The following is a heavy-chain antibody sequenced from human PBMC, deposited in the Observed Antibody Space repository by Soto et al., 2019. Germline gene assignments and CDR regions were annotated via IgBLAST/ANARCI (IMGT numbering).Heavy chain of an antibody. D-gene: IGHD2-21*01. CDR3: ERDRQDSQGETGF. Sequence: GGSLRLSCAASGFTFSSYGMTWVRQAPGKGLEWVSAIGSGGHTYYADSVKGRFTISRDNSKNTLWLQMNSLRADDTAVYYCERDRQDSQGETGFWGQGTLVTVSS. V-gene: IGHV3-23*01. J-gene: IGHJ4*02. CDR2: IGSGGHT. CDR1: GFTFSSYG.